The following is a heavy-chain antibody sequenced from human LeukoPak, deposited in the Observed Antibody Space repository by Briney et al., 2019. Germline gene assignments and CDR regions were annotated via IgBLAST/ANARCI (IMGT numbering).Heavy chain of an antibody. CDR2: ISGSGGST. J-gene: IGHJ4*02. Sequence: GGSLRLSCAASGFTFSSYAMSWVRQAPVKGLEWVSAISGSGGSTYYADSVKGRFTISRDNSKNTLYLQMNSLRAEDTAVYYCAKGGYSSSWSEFDYWGQGTLVTVSS. V-gene: IGHV3-23*01. CDR1: GFTFSSYA. D-gene: IGHD6-13*01. CDR3: AKGGYSSSWSEFDY.